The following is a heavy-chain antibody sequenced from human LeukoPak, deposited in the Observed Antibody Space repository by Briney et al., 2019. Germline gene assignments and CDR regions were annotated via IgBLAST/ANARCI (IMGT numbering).Heavy chain of an antibody. D-gene: IGHD3-10*01. V-gene: IGHV3-7*01. CDR1: GFTFSSYG. CDR2: IKQDGSEK. J-gene: IGHJ5*02. Sequence: PGGSLRLSCAASGFTFSSYGMHWVRQAPGKGLERVANIKQDGSEKYYVDSVKGRFTISRDNAKNSLYLQMNSLRAEDTAVYYCARNPQYYWFDPWGQGTLVTVSS. CDR3: ARNPQYYWFDP.